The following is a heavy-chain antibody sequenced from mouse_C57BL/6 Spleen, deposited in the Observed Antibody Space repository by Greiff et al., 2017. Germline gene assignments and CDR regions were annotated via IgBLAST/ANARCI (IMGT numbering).Heavy chain of an antibody. CDR3: ARGTTVPFYAMDY. J-gene: IGHJ4*01. D-gene: IGHD1-1*01. CDR2: IYPSESET. V-gene: IGHV1-61*01. Sequence: QVQLQQPGAELVRPGSSVKLSCKASGYTFTSYWMDWVKQRPGQGLEWIGNIYPSESETHYNQKFKDKATLTVDKSSSTAYMQLSSLTSEDSAVYYCARGTTVPFYAMDYWGQGTSVTVSS. CDR1: GYTFTSYW.